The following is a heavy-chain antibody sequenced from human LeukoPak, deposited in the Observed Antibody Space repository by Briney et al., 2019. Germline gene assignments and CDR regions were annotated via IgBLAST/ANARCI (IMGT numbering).Heavy chain of an antibody. CDR1: GFTFSSYA. J-gene: IGHJ4*02. D-gene: IGHD4-17*01. V-gene: IGHV3-23*01. CDR2: ISGSGGST. Sequence: GGSLRLSCAASGFTFSSYAMSWVRQAPGKGLEWVSAISGSGGSTYYADSVKGRFTISRDNSKNTLYLQMNSLRAEDTAAYYCAKAGYYGDYEDYWGQGTLVTVSS. CDR3: AKAGYYGDYEDY.